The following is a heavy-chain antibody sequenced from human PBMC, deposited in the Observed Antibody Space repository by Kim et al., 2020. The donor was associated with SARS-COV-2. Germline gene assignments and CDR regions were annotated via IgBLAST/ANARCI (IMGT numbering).Heavy chain of an antibody. D-gene: IGHD2-15*01. J-gene: IGHJ4*02. V-gene: IGHV3-7*04. Sequence: FTISRDNAKNSLYLQMNSLRAEDTAVYYCARLGRGNCSGGSCYGTYYFDYWGQGTLVTVSS. CDR3: ARLGRGNCSGGSCYGTYYFDY.